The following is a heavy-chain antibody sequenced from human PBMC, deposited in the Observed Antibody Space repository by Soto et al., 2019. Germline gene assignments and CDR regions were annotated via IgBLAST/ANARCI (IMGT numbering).Heavy chain of an antibody. CDR3: ARGGITVADSFDY. CDR2: MSGSGGST. V-gene: IGHV3-23*01. J-gene: IGHJ4*02. CDR1: GYTFSSYA. D-gene: IGHD6-19*01. Sequence: EVQLLESGGGLVQPGGALRLSCAASGYTFSSYAMSWVRQAPGKGLGSVSAMSGSGGSTYYADSVKGRFTISRDNSKNTLYLQMNSLRAEDTAVYYCARGGITVADSFDYWGQGTLVTVSS.